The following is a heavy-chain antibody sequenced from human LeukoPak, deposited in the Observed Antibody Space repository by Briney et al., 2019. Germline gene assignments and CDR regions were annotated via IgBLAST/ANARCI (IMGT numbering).Heavy chain of an antibody. D-gene: IGHD2-2*01. Sequence: SETQSLTCTVSGGSISSSSYYWGCIRQPPGKGLEWIGSIYYSGSTYYNPSLKSRVTISVDTSKNQFSLKLSSVTAADTAVYYCAGTYCSSTSCYHDAFDIWGQGTMVTVSS. V-gene: IGHV4-39*01. CDR1: GGSISSSSYY. J-gene: IGHJ3*02. CDR2: IYYSGST. CDR3: AGTYCSSTSCYHDAFDI.